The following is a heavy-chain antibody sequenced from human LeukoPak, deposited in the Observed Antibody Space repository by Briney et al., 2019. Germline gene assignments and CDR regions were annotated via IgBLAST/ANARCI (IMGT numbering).Heavy chain of an antibody. J-gene: IGHJ5*02. V-gene: IGHV4-34*01. CDR2: INHSGRT. Sequence: SETLSLTCAVYGGSFSGYYWSWIRQPPGKGLEWIGEINHSGRTNYNPSLKSRVTISVDTSKNQFSLKLSSVTAAGTAVYYCARAARDDWVDPWGQGTLVTVSS. CDR3: ARAARDDWVDP. CDR1: GGSFSGYY.